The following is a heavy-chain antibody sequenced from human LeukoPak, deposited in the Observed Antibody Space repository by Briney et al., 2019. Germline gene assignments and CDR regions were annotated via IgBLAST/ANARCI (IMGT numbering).Heavy chain of an antibody. CDR1: GFTFSSHW. J-gene: IGHJ4*02. CDR3: AKGSWGDY. D-gene: IGHD2-15*01. CDR2: IKGDGSST. Sequence: GGSLRLSCAASGFTFSSHWMHWVRQAPGKGLVWVSRIKGDGSSTSYADSVKGRFTISRDNSKNTLYLQMNSLRAEDTAVYYCAKGSWGDYWGQGTLVTVSS. V-gene: IGHV3-74*01.